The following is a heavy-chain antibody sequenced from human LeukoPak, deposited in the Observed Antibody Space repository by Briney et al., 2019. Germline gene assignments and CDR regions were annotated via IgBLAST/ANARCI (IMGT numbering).Heavy chain of an antibody. CDR2: TYYRTNCYN. Sequence: SQTLSLTYALSGDRVSNNSAALNWIRQSPTRGLEGLGRTYYRTNCYNDYPVSLKSRITINPDTSKNQFSLQLNSVAPEDTAVYSCARGFYYTGMDVWGQGTTVTVSS. D-gene: IGHD1-26*01. CDR3: ARGFYYTGMDV. V-gene: IGHV6-1*01. CDR1: GDRVSNNSAA. J-gene: IGHJ6*02.